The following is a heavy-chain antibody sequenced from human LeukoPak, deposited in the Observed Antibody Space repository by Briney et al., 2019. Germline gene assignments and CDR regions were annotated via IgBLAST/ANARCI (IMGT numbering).Heavy chain of an antibody. V-gene: IGHV3-30*02. Sequence: GGSLRLSCAASGFTFSHHGMHWVRQAPGKGLEWVAFIRNDGSNHYYADSVKGRFTISRDNSKNNVYLQMYSLRAEDTAVYYCAKAYDSSGYDPFDYWGQGTLVTVSS. D-gene: IGHD3-22*01. J-gene: IGHJ4*02. CDR2: IRNDGSNH. CDR3: AKAYDSSGYDPFDY. CDR1: GFTFSHHG.